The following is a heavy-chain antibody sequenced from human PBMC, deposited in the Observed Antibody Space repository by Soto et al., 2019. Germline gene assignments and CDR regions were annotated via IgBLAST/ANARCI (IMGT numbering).Heavy chain of an antibody. CDR3: VRRYCSGGSCYGGRFDP. V-gene: IGHV2-5*04. CDR2: IYWDDDK. CDR1: GFSLSTSGVG. D-gene: IGHD2-15*01. J-gene: IGHJ5*02. Sequence: PTLVNPTQPLTLTCTFSGFSLSTSGVGVGWIRQPPGKALEWLALIYWDDDKRYSPSLKSRLTITKDTSKKQVVVTMTNMDPVDTGTYYCVRRYCSGGSCYGGRFDPWGQGTRVTVSS.